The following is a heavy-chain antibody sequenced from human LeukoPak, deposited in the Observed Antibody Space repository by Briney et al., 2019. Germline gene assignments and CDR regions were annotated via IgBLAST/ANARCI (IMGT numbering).Heavy chain of an antibody. V-gene: IGHV4-39*01. CDR3: ARREALDMQTCDY. CDR2: IYYSGTA. J-gene: IGHJ4*02. CDR1: GASISNNDFC. Sequence: SETLSLTCAVSGASISNNDFCWGWLRPPPGKGPEWIGTIYYSGTAFYNPSLRSRVTVSLDTSRNQFSLKLSSVTAADTSVYYCARREALDMQTCDYWGQGTLVTVSS.